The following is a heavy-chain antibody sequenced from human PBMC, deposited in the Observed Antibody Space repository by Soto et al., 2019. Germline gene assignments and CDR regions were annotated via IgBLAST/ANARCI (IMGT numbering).Heavy chain of an antibody. D-gene: IGHD2-2*01. CDR1: GGSISSYY. V-gene: IGHV4-59*08. Sequence: PSETLSLTCTVSGGSISSYYWSWIRQPPGKGLEWIGYIYYSGSTNYNPSLKSRVTISVDTSKNQFSLKLSSVTAADTAVYYCARGEGYCSSTSCYFGHNYYYYYMDVWGKGTTVTVSS. CDR3: ARGEGYCSSTSCYFGHNYYYYYMDV. CDR2: IYYSGST. J-gene: IGHJ6*03.